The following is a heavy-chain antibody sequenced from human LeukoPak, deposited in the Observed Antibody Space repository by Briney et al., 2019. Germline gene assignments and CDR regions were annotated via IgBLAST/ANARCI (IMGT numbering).Heavy chain of an antibody. J-gene: IGHJ4*02. CDR1: GGTFSSYA. CDR2: IIPILGTA. Sequence: SVKVSCKASGGTFSSYAISWVRQAPGQGLEWMGGIIPILGTANYAQKFQGRVTITTDESTSTAYMELSSLRSEDTAVYYCARGQACSSTSCYLHFGYWGQGTLVTVSS. V-gene: IGHV1-69*05. D-gene: IGHD2-2*01. CDR3: ARGQACSSTSCYLHFGY.